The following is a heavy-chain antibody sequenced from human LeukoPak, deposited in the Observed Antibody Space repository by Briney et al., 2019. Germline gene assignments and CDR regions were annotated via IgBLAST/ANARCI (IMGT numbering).Heavy chain of an antibody. CDR3: ARGEVVYDGVDY. CDR2: INPSGGST. V-gene: IGHV1-46*01. D-gene: IGHD5/OR15-5a*01. Sequence: ASVKVSCKASGYTFTSYYMHWLRQAPGQGLEWRGIINPSGGSTSYAQKFQGRVPMTRATSTSPVYMELSSLRSEATAAYYCARGEVVYDGVDYWGQGTLVTVSS. J-gene: IGHJ4*02. CDR1: GYTFTSYY.